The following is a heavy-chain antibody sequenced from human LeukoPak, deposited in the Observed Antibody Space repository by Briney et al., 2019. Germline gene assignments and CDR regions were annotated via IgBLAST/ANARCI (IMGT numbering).Heavy chain of an antibody. CDR1: EYTFTGYY. D-gene: IGHD3-22*01. J-gene: IGHJ4*02. CDR2: INPNTGGA. V-gene: IGHV1-2*02. CDR3: AREEGMIVQDY. Sequence: GASVKVSCKASEYTFTGYYMHWVRQAPGQGLEWMGWINPNTGGANYAQKFQGRVTMTRDTSISTAYMELSRLRSDDTAVYYCAREEGMIVQDYWGQGTLVTVSS.